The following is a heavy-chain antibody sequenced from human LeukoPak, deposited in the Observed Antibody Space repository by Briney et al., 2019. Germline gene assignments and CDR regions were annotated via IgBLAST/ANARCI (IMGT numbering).Heavy chain of an antibody. J-gene: IGHJ4*02. V-gene: IGHV1-69*13. CDR2: IIPIFGTA. D-gene: IGHD2-2*01. CDR1: GGTFSSYA. Sequence: SVKVSCKASGGTFSSYAISWLRQAPGQGLEWMGGIIPIFGTANYAQRFQGRVTITADESTSTAYMELSSLRSEDTAVYYCARYCSSTSCPYGFDYWGQGTLVTVSS. CDR3: ARYCSSTSCPYGFDY.